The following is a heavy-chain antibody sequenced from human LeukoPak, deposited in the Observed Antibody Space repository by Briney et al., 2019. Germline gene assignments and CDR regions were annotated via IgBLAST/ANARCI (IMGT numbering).Heavy chain of an antibody. CDR3: AREAITMVRGPRWFDP. V-gene: IGHV1-18*04. D-gene: IGHD3-10*01. CDR1: GYTFTIYG. J-gene: IGHJ5*02. Sequence: ASVKVSCKASGYTFTIYGISWVRQAPGQGLEWMGWISAYNGNTNYAQKLQGRVTMTTDTSTSTAYMELRSLRSDDTAVYYCAREAITMVRGPRWFDPWGQGTLVTVSS. CDR2: ISAYNGNT.